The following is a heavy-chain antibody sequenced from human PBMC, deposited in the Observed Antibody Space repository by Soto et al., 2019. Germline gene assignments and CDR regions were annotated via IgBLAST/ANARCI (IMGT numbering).Heavy chain of an antibody. V-gene: IGHV4-34*01. CDR3: ARVVGSSGWYYGSFDI. J-gene: IGHJ3*02. CDR1: GGSFSGSY. Sequence: QVQLQQWGAGLLKPSETLSLTCAVYGGSFSGSYWNWIRQPPGKGLEWIGEISQSGSTNYNPSPKSRVTISVDTSKTQVSLKLSSVTAAASAVYYCARVVGSSGWYYGSFDIWGPGTMVTVSS. CDR2: ISQSGST. D-gene: IGHD6-19*01.